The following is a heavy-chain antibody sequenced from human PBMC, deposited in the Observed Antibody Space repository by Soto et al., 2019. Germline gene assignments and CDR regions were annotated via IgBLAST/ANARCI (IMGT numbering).Heavy chain of an antibody. CDR1: GFTFGDYD. Sequence: PGGSLRLSCGASGFTFGDYDVSWIRQAPGKGLEWVSYISSSGSTIYYADSVKGRFTISRDNAKNSLYLQMNSLRAEDTAVYYCVTARYFDWLPNFDYWGQGTLVTVSS. CDR2: ISSSGSTI. D-gene: IGHD3-9*01. CDR3: VTARYFDWLPNFDY. J-gene: IGHJ4*02. V-gene: IGHV3-11*01.